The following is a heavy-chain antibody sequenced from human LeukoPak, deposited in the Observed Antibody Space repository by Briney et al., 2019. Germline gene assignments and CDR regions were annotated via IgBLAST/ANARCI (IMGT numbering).Heavy chain of an antibody. D-gene: IGHD3-10*01. Sequence: SVKVSCKASGGPFSSYAISWVRQAPGQGLEWMGGIIPIFGTANYAQKFQGRVTITADESTSTAYMELSSLRSEDTAVYYCARDHSYYGSGSSDYWGQGTLVTVSS. CDR2: IIPIFGTA. CDR3: ARDHSYYGSGSSDY. V-gene: IGHV1-69*13. CDR1: GGPFSSYA. J-gene: IGHJ4*02.